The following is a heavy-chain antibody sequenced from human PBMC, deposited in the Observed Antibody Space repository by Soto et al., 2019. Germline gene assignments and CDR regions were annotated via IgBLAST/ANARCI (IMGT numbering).Heavy chain of an antibody. CDR2: ISSSSSYI. CDR1: GFTFSSYS. J-gene: IGHJ4*02. V-gene: IGHV3-21*01. CDR3: ARGASTDFWSGYRYFDY. D-gene: IGHD3-3*01. Sequence: GGSLRLSCAASGFTFSSYSMNWVRQAPGKGLEWVSSISSSSSYIYYADSVKGRFTISRDNAKNSLYLQMNSLRAEDTAVYYCARGASTDFWSGYRYFDYWGQGTLVTVSS.